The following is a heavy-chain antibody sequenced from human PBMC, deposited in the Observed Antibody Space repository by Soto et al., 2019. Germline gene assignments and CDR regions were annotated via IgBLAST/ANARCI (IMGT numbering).Heavy chain of an antibody. D-gene: IGHD3-10*01. CDR3: ARGLINKRDYYGSGSYYNGDY. CDR2: ISYDGSNK. J-gene: IGHJ4*02. V-gene: IGHV3-30-3*01. Sequence: QVQLVESGGGVVQPGRSLRLSCAASGFTFSSYAMHWVRQAPGKGLEWVAVISYDGSNKYYADSVKGRFTISRDNSKNTLYLQMNSLRAEDTAVYYCARGLINKRDYYGSGSYYNGDYWGQGTLVTVPS. CDR1: GFTFSSYA.